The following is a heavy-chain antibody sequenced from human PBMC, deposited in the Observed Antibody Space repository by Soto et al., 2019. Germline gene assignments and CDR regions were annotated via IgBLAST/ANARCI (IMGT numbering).Heavy chain of an antibody. V-gene: IGHV1-46*01. CDR2: INPSGGST. J-gene: IGHJ6*02. D-gene: IGHD5-18*01. Sequence: ASVKVSCKASGYTFTSYYMHWVRQAPGQGLEWMGIINPSGGSTSYAQKFQGRVTMTRDTSTSTVYMELSSLRSEDTAVYYCARGRGTAMVYYYYYGMDVWGQGTTVTAP. CDR1: GYTFTSYY. CDR3: ARGRGTAMVYYYYYGMDV.